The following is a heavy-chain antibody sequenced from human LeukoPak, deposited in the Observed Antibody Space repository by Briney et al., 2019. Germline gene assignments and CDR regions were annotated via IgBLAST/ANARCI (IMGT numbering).Heavy chain of an antibody. V-gene: IGHV4-34*01. CDR1: GGSFSGYY. Sequence: PSETLSLTCAVYGGSFSGYYWSWIRQPPGKGLEWIGEINHSGSTNYNPSLKSRVTISVDTSKNQFSLKLSSVTAADTAVYYCARTGYSSSWYLGAFDYWGQGTLVTVSS. CDR2: INHSGST. J-gene: IGHJ4*02. D-gene: IGHD6-13*01. CDR3: ARTGYSSSWYLGAFDY.